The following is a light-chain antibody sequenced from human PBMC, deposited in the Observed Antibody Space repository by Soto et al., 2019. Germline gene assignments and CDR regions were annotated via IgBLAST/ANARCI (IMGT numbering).Light chain of an antibody. CDR1: QPLNNN. CDR2: GAS. J-gene: IGKJ3*01. Sequence: EIVMTQSPATLSVSPGDRATLSCRAGQPLNNNVAWYQHKPGQAPRLLIYGASTRATGISARFSGSGSGTEFTLTISSLEPEDFAVYYCQQRSNWPLFTFGPGTKVDIK. V-gene: IGKV3-15*01. CDR3: QQRSNWPLFT.